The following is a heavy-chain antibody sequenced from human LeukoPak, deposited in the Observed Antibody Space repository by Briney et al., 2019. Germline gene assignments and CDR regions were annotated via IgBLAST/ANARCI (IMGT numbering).Heavy chain of an antibody. CDR3: ASWEAAAPDY. CDR1: GGTFSSYA. D-gene: IGHD6-13*01. J-gene: IGHJ4*02. Sequence: SVKVSCKASGGTFSSYAISWVRQAPGQGLEWMERIIPILGIANYAQKFQGRVTITADKSTSTAYMELSSLRSEDTAVYYCASWEAAAPDYWGQGTLVTVSS. V-gene: IGHV1-69*04. CDR2: IIPILGIA.